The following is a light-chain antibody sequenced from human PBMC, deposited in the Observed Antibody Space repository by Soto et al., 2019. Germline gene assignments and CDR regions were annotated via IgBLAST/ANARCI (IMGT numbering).Light chain of an antibody. CDR3: QQRHMWPIT. V-gene: IGKV3-11*01. CDR2: DAY. Sequence: VVLTQSPVTLCLSPGERATLSCRASQSFRGLLAWYQQKPGQAPRLLIYDAYNRATGIPPRFSGSGSGTDFTLTISSLEPEDSAVYYCQQRHMWPITFGQGTRLEI. CDR1: QSFRGL. J-gene: IGKJ5*01.